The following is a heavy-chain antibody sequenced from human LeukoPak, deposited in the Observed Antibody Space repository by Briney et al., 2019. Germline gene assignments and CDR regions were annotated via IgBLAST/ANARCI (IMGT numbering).Heavy chain of an antibody. D-gene: IGHD6-19*01. J-gene: IGHJ4*02. CDR3: AKGIYGSGWSYFDY. Sequence: GGSLRLSCAASGFTFSNSSMSWVRQAPGKGLEWVSPLNGSGITTYYADSVKGRFTISRDNSKNTLYLQMNSLRAEDTAVYYCAKGIYGSGWSYFDYWGQGTVVSVSS. CDR2: LNGSGITT. V-gene: IGHV3-23*01. CDR1: GFTFSNSS.